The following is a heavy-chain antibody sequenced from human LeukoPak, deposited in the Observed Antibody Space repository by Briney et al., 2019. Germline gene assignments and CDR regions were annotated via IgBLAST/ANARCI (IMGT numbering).Heavy chain of an antibody. CDR2: ISGSGGST. D-gene: IGHD2-2*01. V-gene: IGHV3-23*01. Sequence: GRTLRLSCAASVVTFSIDGMSCVPQAPAKGLEWVSAISGSGGSTYYADSVKGRFTISKDNSKNTLYLQMNSVRAEDTAVYYCAKIVVRNYMDVWGKGTPVTISS. J-gene: IGHJ6*03. CDR3: AKIVVRNYMDV. CDR1: VVTFSIDG.